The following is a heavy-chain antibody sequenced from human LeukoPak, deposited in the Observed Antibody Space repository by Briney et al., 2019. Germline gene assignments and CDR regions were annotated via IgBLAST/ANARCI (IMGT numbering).Heavy chain of an antibody. CDR3: ARDNPYYYLY. J-gene: IGHJ4*02. D-gene: IGHD3-22*01. CDR2: ISCYNGDT. CDR1: GYTFKNYG. V-gene: IGHV1-18*01. Sequence: ASVKVSRKASGYTFKNYGISWVRQAPGQGLEWMGWISCYNGDTKYTQKLQGRVTMTTDTSTSTAYMELRSLRSDDTAVYYCARDNPYYYLYWGQGTLVTVSS.